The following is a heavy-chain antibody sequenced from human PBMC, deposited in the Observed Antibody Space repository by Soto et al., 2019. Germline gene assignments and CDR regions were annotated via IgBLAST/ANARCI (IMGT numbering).Heavy chain of an antibody. CDR3: TKVRCTGDDRYVPYY. CDR2: ISGSGGSP. CDR1: GFTFSSYT. J-gene: IGHJ4*01. D-gene: IGHD2-8*02. Sequence: GGSLRLSCAASGFTFSSYTMAWVRQAPGKGLEWVSSISGSGGSPYYADSVQGRFTISRDNYKNTVSLQMTSLRAEDTATYHCTKVRCTGDDRYVPYYWGHGTLVPVSS. V-gene: IGHV3-23*01.